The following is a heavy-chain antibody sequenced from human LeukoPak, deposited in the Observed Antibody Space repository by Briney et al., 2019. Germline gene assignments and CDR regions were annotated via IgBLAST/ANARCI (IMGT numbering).Heavy chain of an antibody. CDR3: ARHLLAAVNPEGYFQH. J-gene: IGHJ1*01. CDR1: GGSISSSSYY. V-gene: IGHV4-39*01. Sequence: PSETLSLTCTVSGGSISSSSYYWGWIRQPPGKGLEWIGSIYYSGSTYYNPSLKSRVTISVDTSKNQFSLKLSSVTAADTAVYYCARHLLAAVNPEGYFQHWGQGTLATVSS. D-gene: IGHD6-13*01. CDR2: IYYSGST.